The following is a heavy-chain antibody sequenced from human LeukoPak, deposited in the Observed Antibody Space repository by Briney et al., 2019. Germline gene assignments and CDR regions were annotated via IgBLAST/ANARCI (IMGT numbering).Heavy chain of an antibody. CDR3: ARRDWLHQRFNVFDV. J-gene: IGHJ3*01. D-gene: IGHD5-24*01. CDR2: IYYSGST. V-gene: IGHV4-59*12. Sequence: SETLSLTCTVSGGSISSYYWSWIRHPPGKGLEWIGYIYYSGSTNYNPSLKSRVTISVDTSIGTASLQWSSLKASDTAIYYCARRDWLHQRFNVFDVWGPGTMVIVSS. CDR1: GGSISSYY.